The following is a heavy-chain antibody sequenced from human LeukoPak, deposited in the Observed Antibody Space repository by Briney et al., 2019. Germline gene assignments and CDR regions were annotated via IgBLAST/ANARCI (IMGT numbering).Heavy chain of an antibody. J-gene: IGHJ4*02. Sequence: GASVKVSCKASSYTFTNYGISWVRQAPGQGLEWMGWFSGYNGNTNYAQKFQGRVTMTTDTSTSTAYMELRSLRFDDTAVYYCASVIFGSGWPYWGQGTLVTVSS. D-gene: IGHD6-19*01. V-gene: IGHV1-18*01. CDR1: SYTFTNYG. CDR3: ASVIFGSGWPY. CDR2: FSGYNGNT.